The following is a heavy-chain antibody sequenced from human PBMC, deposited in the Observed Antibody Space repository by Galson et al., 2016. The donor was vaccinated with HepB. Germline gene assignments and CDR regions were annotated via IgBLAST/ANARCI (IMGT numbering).Heavy chain of an antibody. Sequence: SLRLSCAASGFTFSSYAMSWVRQAPGKGLEWVSVISSSGTSTYYIDSVKGRFTISRDNSKNTLYLQMNSLRAEDTAVYYCAKMDGQPPTAGVAFDYWGQGTLVTVSS. CDR3: AKMDGQPPTAGVAFDY. CDR1: GFTFSSYA. CDR2: ISSSGTST. V-gene: IGHV3-23*01. J-gene: IGHJ4*02. D-gene: IGHD7-27*01.